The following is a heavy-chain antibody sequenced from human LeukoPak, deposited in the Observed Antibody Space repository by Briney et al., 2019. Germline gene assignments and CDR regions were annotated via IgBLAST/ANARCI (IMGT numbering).Heavy chain of an antibody. J-gene: IGHJ5*02. Sequence: PSETLSLTCAVYGGSFSGYYWSWIRQPPGKGLEWIGEINHSGSTNYNPSLKSRVTISVDTSKNQFYLKLSSVTAADTAVYYCARGINYYDSSGYYYGSRLKNWFDPWGQGTLVTVSS. V-gene: IGHV4-34*01. CDR1: GGSFSGYY. D-gene: IGHD3-22*01. CDR2: INHSGST. CDR3: ARGINYYDSSGYYYGSRLKNWFDP.